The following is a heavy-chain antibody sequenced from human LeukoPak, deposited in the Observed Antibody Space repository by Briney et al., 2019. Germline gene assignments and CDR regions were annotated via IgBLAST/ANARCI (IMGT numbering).Heavy chain of an antibody. V-gene: IGHV3-23*01. D-gene: IGHD3-22*01. CDR2: ITSSGDAT. J-gene: IGHJ4*02. CDR3: AKDRPNYHESNGHYYRPNGDY. CDR1: GFTFNIYS. Sequence: GGSLSVSCAASGFTFNIYSMSWLRQAPGKGLEWVSSITSSGDATFYADSVKDRFTISRDNSKNMLYLQMSRLRAEDTAVYYCAKDRPNYHESNGHYYRPNGDYWGQGTLVTVSS.